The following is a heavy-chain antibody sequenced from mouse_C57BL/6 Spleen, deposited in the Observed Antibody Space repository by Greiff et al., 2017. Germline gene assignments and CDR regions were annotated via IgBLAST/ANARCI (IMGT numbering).Heavy chain of an antibody. CDR2: IYPRSGNT. Sequence: QVQLQQSGAELARPGASVKLSCKASGYTFTSYGISWVKQRTGQGLEWIGEIYPRSGNTYYNEKFKGKATLTADKSSSTAYMELRSLISEDSAVDFCARQGITTVDYFDYWGQGTTLTVSS. D-gene: IGHD1-1*01. CDR3: ARQGITTVDYFDY. J-gene: IGHJ2*01. V-gene: IGHV1-81*01. CDR1: GYTFTSYG.